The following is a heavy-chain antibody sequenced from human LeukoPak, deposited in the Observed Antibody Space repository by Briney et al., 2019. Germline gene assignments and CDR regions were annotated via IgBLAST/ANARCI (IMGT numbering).Heavy chain of an antibody. J-gene: IGHJ5*02. CDR1: GGSISSGDYY. CDR3: ARVDLYNNSWRASNWFDP. D-gene: IGHD6-13*01. V-gene: IGHV4-30-4*01. Sequence: SETLSLTCTVSGGSISSGDYYWSWIRQPPGKGLEWIGYIYCSGSTYYNPSLKSRVTISVDTSKNQFSLKVSSVTAADTAVYYCARVDLYNNSWRASNWFDPWGQGTLVTVSS. CDR2: IYCSGST.